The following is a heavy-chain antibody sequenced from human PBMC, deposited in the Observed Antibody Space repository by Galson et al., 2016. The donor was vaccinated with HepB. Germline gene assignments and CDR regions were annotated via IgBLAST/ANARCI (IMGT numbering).Heavy chain of an antibody. Sequence: SETLSLTCTVSGGSVSGYYWSWIRQPPGKRLEWIGYIYYSGSTTYNPSLKSRLTISVDTSKNQISLKLRSVTAADTAVYYCATDDFWSGYYSRGMDVWGQGTTVTVSS. CDR2: IYYSGST. D-gene: IGHD3-3*01. J-gene: IGHJ6*02. CDR3: ATDDFWSGYYSRGMDV. CDR1: GGSVSGYY. V-gene: IGHV4-59*02.